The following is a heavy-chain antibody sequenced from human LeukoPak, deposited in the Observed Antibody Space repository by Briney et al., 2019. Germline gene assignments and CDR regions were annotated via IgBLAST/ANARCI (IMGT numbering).Heavy chain of an antibody. J-gene: IGHJ5*02. CDR3: AKGDSGSYHGWFDP. CDR1: GFTFSSYA. D-gene: IGHD1-26*01. CDR2: ISGSGGST. V-gene: IGHV3-23*01. Sequence: GGSLRLSCAASGFTFSSYAMSWVRQAPGKGLEWVSAISGSGGSTYYADSVKGRFTISRDNPKNTLYLQMNSLRAEDTAVYYCAKGDSGSYHGWFDPWGQGTLVTVSS.